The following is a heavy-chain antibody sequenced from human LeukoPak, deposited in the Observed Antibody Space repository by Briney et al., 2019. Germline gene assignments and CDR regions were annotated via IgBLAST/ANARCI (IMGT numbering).Heavy chain of an antibody. Sequence: PGGSLRLSCAASGFTFSSYAMHWVRQAPGKGLEWVAVISYDGSNKYYADSVKGRFTISRDNSKNTLYLQMNSLRAEDTAVYYCARSHGYFWSGCYIDYWGQGTLVTVSS. CDR2: ISYDGSNK. CDR3: ARSHGYFWSGCYIDY. D-gene: IGHD3-3*01. CDR1: GFTFSSYA. V-gene: IGHV3-30*04. J-gene: IGHJ4*02.